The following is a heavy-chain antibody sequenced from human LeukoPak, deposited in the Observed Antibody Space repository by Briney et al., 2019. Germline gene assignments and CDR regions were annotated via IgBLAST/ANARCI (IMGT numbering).Heavy chain of an antibody. CDR2: IHYSGST. V-gene: IGHV4-59*08. D-gene: IGHD6-19*01. CDR1: GGSISSYY. CDR3: GTQDSSGWQNYYYYYMDV. Sequence: PSETLSLTCTVSGGSISSYYWSWLRQPPGKGLEWIGYIHYSGSTNYNPSLKSRVTISVDTSKNQISLKLSSVTAAEPAVYYCGTQDSSGWQNYYYYYMDVWGKGTTVTVSS. J-gene: IGHJ6*03.